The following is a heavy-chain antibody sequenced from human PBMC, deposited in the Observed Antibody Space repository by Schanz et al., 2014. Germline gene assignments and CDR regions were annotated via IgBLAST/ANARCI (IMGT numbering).Heavy chain of an antibody. Sequence: QVQLVQSGAEVKKPGASVKVSCKASGYTLTGFGVSWVRQAPGQGLEWMGRINPNTGGTNFAQKFQGRVTMTRDTSITTAYMDLSGLTSDDTAVYYCAREKGHGYSGLSWGQGTLLAVSS. CDR3: AREKGHGYSGLS. J-gene: IGHJ5*02. CDR1: GYTLTGFG. V-gene: IGHV1-2*06. D-gene: IGHD5-12*01. CDR2: INPNTGGT.